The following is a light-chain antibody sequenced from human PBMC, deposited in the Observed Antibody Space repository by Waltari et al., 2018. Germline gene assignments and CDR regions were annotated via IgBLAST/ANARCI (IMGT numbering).Light chain of an antibody. V-gene: IGKV1-5*03. CDR2: KAS. Sequence: DIQVTQSPSTLSASVGDTITITCRPSQSISNYLAWYQQKPGKAPKHLIYKASSSGSGVPSRCSGSGSGTEFTLTISSLQPDDFATYYCQQYNTHSSSGQGTKLEIK. CDR3: QQYNTHSS. J-gene: IGKJ2*03. CDR1: QSISNY.